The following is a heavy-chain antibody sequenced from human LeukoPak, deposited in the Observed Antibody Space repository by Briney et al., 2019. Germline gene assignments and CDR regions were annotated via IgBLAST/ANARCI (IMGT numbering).Heavy chain of an antibody. CDR3: AIAPGTIYSNYANPDF. J-gene: IGHJ4*02. Sequence: PGGSLRLSCEASGFIFSSYSMNWVRQAPGKGLEWISCISGDKTYIHYADSVKGRYTISRDNANNSLSLQMDNLRAEYTHVYYCAIAPGTIYSNYANPDFWGQGTLVTVSS. D-gene: IGHD4-11*01. CDR2: ISGDKTYI. CDR1: GFIFSSYS. V-gene: IGHV3-21*01.